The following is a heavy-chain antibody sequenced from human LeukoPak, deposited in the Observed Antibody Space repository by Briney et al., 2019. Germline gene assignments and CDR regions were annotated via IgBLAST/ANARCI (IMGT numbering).Heavy chain of an antibody. D-gene: IGHD4-17*01. Sequence: PSETLSLTCAVYGGSFSGYYWSWIRQPPGKGLEWIGEINHSGSTNYNPSLKSRVTISVDTSKNQFSQKLSSVTAADTAVYYCASADGTVADYWGQGTLVTVSS. CDR3: ASADGTVADY. CDR2: INHSGST. J-gene: IGHJ4*02. V-gene: IGHV4-34*01. CDR1: GGSFSGYY.